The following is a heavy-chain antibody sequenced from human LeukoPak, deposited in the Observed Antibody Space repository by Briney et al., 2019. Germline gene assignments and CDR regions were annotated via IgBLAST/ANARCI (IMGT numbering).Heavy chain of an antibody. CDR1: GFKFSDHY. Sequence: GGSLRLSCAASGFKFSDHYIDWVRQAPGKGLEWVGRSRNKASSYTTEYAASVEGRFTISRDVSESSLYLQMNSLRAEDTAVYYCAKVEAADGYCSGGSCYYFDYWGQGTLVTVSS. CDR2: SRNKASSYTT. V-gene: IGHV3-72*01. D-gene: IGHD2-15*01. CDR3: AKVEAADGYCSGGSCYYFDY. J-gene: IGHJ4*02.